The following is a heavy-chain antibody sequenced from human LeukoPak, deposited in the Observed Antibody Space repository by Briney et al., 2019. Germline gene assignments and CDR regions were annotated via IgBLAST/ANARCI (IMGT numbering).Heavy chain of an antibody. J-gene: IGHJ3*02. Sequence: SETLSLTCTVSGGSISSSSYYWGWIRQPPGKGLEWIGSIYYSGSTYYNPSLKSRVTISVDTSKNQFSLKLSSVTAADTAVYYCARYIVLMVYAKDAFDIWGQGTMVTVSS. CDR3: ARYIVLMVYAKDAFDI. V-gene: IGHV4-39*01. CDR2: IYYSGST. D-gene: IGHD2-8*01. CDR1: GGSISSSSYY.